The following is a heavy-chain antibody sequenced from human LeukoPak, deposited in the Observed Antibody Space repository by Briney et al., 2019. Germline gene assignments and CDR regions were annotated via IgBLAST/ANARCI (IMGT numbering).Heavy chain of an antibody. CDR2: IYYSGST. Sequence: SETLSLTCTVSGGSICSYYWSWIRQPPGKGLEWIGYIYYSGSTNYNPSLKSRVTISVDTSKNQFSLKLSSVTAADTAVYYCARLGKNWYFDLWGRGTLVTVSS. J-gene: IGHJ2*01. CDR1: GGSICSYY. V-gene: IGHV4-59*08. CDR3: ARLGKNWYFDL.